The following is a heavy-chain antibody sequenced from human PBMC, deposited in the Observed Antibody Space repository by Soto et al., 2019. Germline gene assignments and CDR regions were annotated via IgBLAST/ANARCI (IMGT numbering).Heavy chain of an antibody. CDR2: MNPNSGNT. CDR3: AKDGRIVATIYCIY. Sequence: ASVKVSCKASGYTFTSYDINWVRQATGQGLEWMGWMNPNSGNTGYAQKFQGRVTMTRNTSISTAYMELSSLRAEDTAVYYCAKDGRIVATIYCIYWGQGTLVTVS. D-gene: IGHD5-12*01. CDR1: GYTFTSYD. J-gene: IGHJ4*02. V-gene: IGHV1-8*01.